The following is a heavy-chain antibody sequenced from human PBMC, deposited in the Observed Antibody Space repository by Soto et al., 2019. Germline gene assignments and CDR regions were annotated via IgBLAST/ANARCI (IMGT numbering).Heavy chain of an antibody. CDR1: GYSFTSYW. CDR3: ARTEAVGGTSGQGMDV. Sequence: GESLKISCKGSGYSFTSYWIGWARQMPGKGLEWMGRIDPSDSYTNYSPSFHGHVTISADKSISTAYLQWSSLKASDTAMYYCARTEAVGGTSGQGMDVWGQGTTVTVSS. D-gene: IGHD6-13*01. J-gene: IGHJ6*02. V-gene: IGHV5-10-1*01. CDR2: IDPSDSYT.